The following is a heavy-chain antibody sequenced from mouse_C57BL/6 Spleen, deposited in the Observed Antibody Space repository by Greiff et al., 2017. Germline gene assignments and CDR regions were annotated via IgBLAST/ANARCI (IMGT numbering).Heavy chain of an antibody. Sequence: QVQLQQSGPGLVQPSQSLSITCTVSGFSLTSYGVHWVRQSPGKGLEWLGVIWRGGSTDYNAAFMSRLSITKDNSKSQVFFKMNSLQADDTAIYYCAINYGSSYGWFAYWGQGTLVTVSA. CDR1: GFSLTSYG. CDR3: AINYGSSYGWFAY. D-gene: IGHD1-1*01. CDR2: IWRGGST. V-gene: IGHV2-5*01. J-gene: IGHJ3*01.